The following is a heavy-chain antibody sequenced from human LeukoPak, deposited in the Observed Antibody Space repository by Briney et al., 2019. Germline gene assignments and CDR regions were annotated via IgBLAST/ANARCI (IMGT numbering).Heavy chain of an antibody. V-gene: IGHV4-28*06. Sequence: PSDTLSLTCAVSGYSISSSNWWGWIRQPPGKGLEWIGYIYYSGSTNYNPSLKSRVTMSVDTSKNQFSLKLSSVTALDTAVYYCARAEGGYSYGKGRRGYYYYYYMDVWGKGTTVTVSS. CDR1: GYSISSSNW. CDR3: ARAEGGYSYGKGRRGYYYYYYMDV. J-gene: IGHJ6*03. CDR2: IYYSGST. D-gene: IGHD5-18*01.